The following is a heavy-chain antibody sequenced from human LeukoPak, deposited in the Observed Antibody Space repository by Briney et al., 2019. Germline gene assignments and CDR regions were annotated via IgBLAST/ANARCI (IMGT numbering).Heavy chain of an antibody. Sequence: SETLSLTCTVSGGSLSCYYWSWIRQPPGRGLEWIGNVYDSGSTNYNPSLKSRVTISVDTSKNQFSLMLTSVTAADTAVYYCARHQRWSSLDPWGQGILVTVSS. D-gene: IGHD2-15*01. CDR1: GGSLSCYY. CDR2: VYDSGST. J-gene: IGHJ5*02. V-gene: IGHV4-59*08. CDR3: ARHQRWSSLDP.